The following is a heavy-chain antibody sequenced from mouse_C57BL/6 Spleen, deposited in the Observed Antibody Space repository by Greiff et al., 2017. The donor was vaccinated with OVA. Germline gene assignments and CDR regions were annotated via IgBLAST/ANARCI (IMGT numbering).Heavy chain of an antibody. Sequence: EVQLVESGPELVKPGASVKISCKASGYSFTDYNMNWVKQSNGKSLEWIGVINPNYGTTSYNQKFKGKATLTVDQSSSTAYMQLNSLTSEDSAVYYCARRDIDYGSEGWYFDVWGTGTTVTVSS. CDR2: INPNYGTT. CDR3: ARRDIDYGSEGWYFDV. J-gene: IGHJ1*03. CDR1: GYSFTDYN. D-gene: IGHD1-1*01. V-gene: IGHV1-39*01.